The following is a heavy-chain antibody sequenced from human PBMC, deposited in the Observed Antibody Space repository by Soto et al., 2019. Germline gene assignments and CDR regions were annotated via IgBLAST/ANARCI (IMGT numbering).Heavy chain of an antibody. CDR1: GGTFSSYS. J-gene: IGHJ6*02. V-gene: IGHV1-69*13. Sequence: SVKVSCKASGGTFSSYSISWVRQAPGQGLEWMGGIIPIFGTANYAQKFQGRVTITADESTSTAYMELSSLRSEDTAVYYCARDRVVASQYYYYYYGMDVWGQGTTVTVSS. CDR3: ARDRVVASQYYYYYYGMDV. CDR2: IIPIFGTA. D-gene: IGHD2-15*01.